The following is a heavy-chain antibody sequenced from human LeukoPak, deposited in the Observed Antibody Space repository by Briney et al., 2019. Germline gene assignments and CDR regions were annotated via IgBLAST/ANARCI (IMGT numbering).Heavy chain of an antibody. Sequence: ASVTLSCKVSGYTLTELSMHWVRQAPGKGLEWMGGFDPEDGETIYAQKFQGRVTMTEDTSTDTAYMELSSLRSEDTAVYYCATSTLFVSGYHYWGQGTLVSASS. CDR1: GYTLTELS. D-gene: IGHD3-9*01. CDR2: FDPEDGET. CDR3: ATSTLFVSGYHY. V-gene: IGHV1-24*01. J-gene: IGHJ4*02.